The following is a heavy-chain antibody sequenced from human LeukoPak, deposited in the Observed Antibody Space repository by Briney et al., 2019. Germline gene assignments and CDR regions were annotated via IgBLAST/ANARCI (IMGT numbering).Heavy chain of an antibody. V-gene: IGHV4-4*02. CDR3: ARAPSGVTAVIDY. CDR2: IYHSGST. CDR1: GGSISSSNW. J-gene: IGHJ4*02. D-gene: IGHD2-21*02. Sequence: SETLSLTCAVSGGSISSSNWWTWVRRPPGKGLEWIGEIYHSGSTNYNPSLKSRVTISVDKSKNQFSLKLSSVTAADTAVYYCARAPSGVTAVIDYWGQGTLVTVSS.